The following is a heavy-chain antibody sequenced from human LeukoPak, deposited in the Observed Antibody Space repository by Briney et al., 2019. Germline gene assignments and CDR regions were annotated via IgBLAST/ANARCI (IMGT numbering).Heavy chain of an antibody. D-gene: IGHD3-10*01. J-gene: IGHJ6*03. Sequence: GESLKISCKGSGYSFTSYWIGWVRQMPGKGLEWMGIIYPGDSDARYSPSFQGQVTISADTSTRTAYLQWSSLKASDTAMYYCARHRITMVRGVIIPYYYYYMDVWGKGTTVTVSS. CDR3: ARHRITMVRGVIIPYYYYYMDV. V-gene: IGHV5-51*01. CDR2: IYPGDSDA. CDR1: GYSFTSYW.